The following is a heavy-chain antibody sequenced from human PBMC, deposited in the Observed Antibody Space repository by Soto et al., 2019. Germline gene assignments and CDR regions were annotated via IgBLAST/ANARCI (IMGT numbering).Heavy chain of an antibody. V-gene: IGHV3-21*01. D-gene: IGHD3-16*01. CDR3: ARDKSDRAWGSFDY. CDR2: ISSSSSYI. Sequence: EVQLVESGGGLVKPGGSLRLSCAASGFTFSSYSMTWVRQAPGKGLEWVSSISSSSSYIYYADSVKVRFTISRDNAKNSLYLQMNSLRAEDTAVYYCARDKSDRAWGSFDYWGQGPLVTVSS. CDR1: GFTFSSYS. J-gene: IGHJ4*02.